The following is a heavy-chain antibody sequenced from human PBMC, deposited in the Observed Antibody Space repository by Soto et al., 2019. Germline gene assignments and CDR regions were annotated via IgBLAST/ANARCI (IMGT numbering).Heavy chain of an antibody. CDR3: TRRHCSGGSCYSSGCYYYGMDV. CDR2: IIPLFGTA. CDR1: GGTFSSYA. V-gene: IGHV1-69*01. D-gene: IGHD2-15*01. Sequence: QVQLVQSGAEVKKPGSSVKVSCKASGGTFSSYAISWVRQAPGQGLEWMGGIIPLFGTANYAQKFQGRVTITADECTSRAYMGLSSLRSEYTAVYYCTRRHCSGGSCYSSGCYYYGMDVWGQGTTVTVSS. J-gene: IGHJ6*02.